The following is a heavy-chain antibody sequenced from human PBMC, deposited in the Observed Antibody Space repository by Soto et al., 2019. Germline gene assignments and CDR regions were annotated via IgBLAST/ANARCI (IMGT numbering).Heavy chain of an antibody. CDR1: GFTFSSYD. Sequence: PGGSLRLSCAASGFTFSSYDMHWVRQATGKGLEWVSAIGTAGDAYYPGSVKGRFTISRENAKNSLYLQMNSLRAGDTAVYYCARGSRRSGSEAFDIWGQGTMVTVS. CDR3: ARGSRRSGSEAFDI. CDR2: IGTAGDA. D-gene: IGHD3-10*01. V-gene: IGHV3-13*01. J-gene: IGHJ3*02.